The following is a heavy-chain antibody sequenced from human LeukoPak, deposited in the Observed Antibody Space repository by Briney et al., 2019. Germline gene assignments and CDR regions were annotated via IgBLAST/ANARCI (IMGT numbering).Heavy chain of an antibody. J-gene: IGHJ5*02. CDR2: ISYDGSNK. D-gene: IGHD4-23*01. CDR1: GFTFSSYG. Sequence: GGSLRLSCAASGFTFSSYGMHWVRQAPGKGLEWVAVISYDGSNKYYADSVKGRFTISRDNAKNSLYLQLNSLRAEDTAVYYCARERNSWFDPWGQGAQVTVSS. V-gene: IGHV3-30*03. CDR3: ARERNSWFDP.